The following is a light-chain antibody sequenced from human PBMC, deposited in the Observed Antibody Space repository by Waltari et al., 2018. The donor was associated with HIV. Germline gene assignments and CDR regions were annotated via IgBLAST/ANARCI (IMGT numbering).Light chain of an antibody. CDR3: QKFDLWPPWT. CDR2: NAS. CDR1: RHISTN. Sequence: VVTQSPATLSVSPGESATLSCRASRHISTNLAWYQQLPGQAPRLLIYNASTRASGIPARFSGFGSGTDFTLTISSLQSDDSAIYYCQKFDLWPPWTLGQGTKVEI. V-gene: IGKV3-15*01. J-gene: IGKJ1*01.